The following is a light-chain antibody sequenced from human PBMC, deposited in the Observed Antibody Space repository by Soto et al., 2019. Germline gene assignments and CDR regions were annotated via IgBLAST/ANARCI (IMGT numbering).Light chain of an antibody. CDR2: EVS. V-gene: IGLV2-8*01. CDR3: SSYAGSNNLV. CDR1: SSDVGGYNY. Sequence: QSVLTQPPSASGSPGQSVTFSCTGTSSDVGGYNYVSWYQQHPGKAPKFMIYEVSKRPSGVPDRFSGSKSGNTASLTVSGLQAEDEADYYCSSYAGSNNLVFGGGTKLTVL. J-gene: IGLJ2*01.